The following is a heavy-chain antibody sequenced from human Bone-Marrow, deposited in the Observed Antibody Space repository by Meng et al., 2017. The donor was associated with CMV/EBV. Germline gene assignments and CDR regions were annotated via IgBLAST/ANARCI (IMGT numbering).Heavy chain of an antibody. CDR3: AKAFSASWYREYYDD. Sequence: GESLKISCAASGLTFSSYAMYWVRQAPGKGPEWVAVISYDGSNKYYADSVKGRFTISRDNSKNTLYLQMNRLRAEDTAVYYCAKAFSASWYREYYDDWGQGTLVTVSS. D-gene: IGHD6-13*01. CDR2: ISYDGSNK. V-gene: IGHV3-30-3*01. J-gene: IGHJ4*02. CDR1: GLTFSSYA.